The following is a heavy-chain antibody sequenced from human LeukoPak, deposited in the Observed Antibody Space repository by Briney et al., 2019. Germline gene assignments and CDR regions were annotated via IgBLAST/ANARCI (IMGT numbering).Heavy chain of an antibody. CDR2: INHSGST. CDR1: GGSFSGHY. CDR3: ARVPRYSGYDSRRFDY. J-gene: IGHJ4*02. Sequence: SSETLSLTCAVHGGSFSGHYWSWIRQSPGKGLEWIGEINHSGSTNYNPSLKSRVTMSGDTSKNQFSLKLGSVTAADTAVYYCARVPRYSGYDSRRFDYWGQGTLVTVSS. V-gene: IGHV4-34*01. D-gene: IGHD5-12*01.